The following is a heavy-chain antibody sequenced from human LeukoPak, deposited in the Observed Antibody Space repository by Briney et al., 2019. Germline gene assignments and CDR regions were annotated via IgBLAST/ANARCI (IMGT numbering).Heavy chain of an antibody. D-gene: IGHD5-18*01. CDR2: IYYSGST. Sequence: SETLSLTCTVSGGSISSYYWSWIRQPPWKGLEWIGYIYYSGSTNYNPSLKSRVTISVDTSKNQFSLKLSSVTAADTAVYYCARGRGYSYGVDYWGQGTLVTVSS. V-gene: IGHV4-59*01. CDR1: GGSISSYY. J-gene: IGHJ4*02. CDR3: ARGRGYSYGVDY.